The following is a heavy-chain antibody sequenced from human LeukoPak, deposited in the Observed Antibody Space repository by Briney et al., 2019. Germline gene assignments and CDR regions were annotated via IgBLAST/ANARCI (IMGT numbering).Heavy chain of an antibody. Sequence: PSETLSLTCAVYGGSFSGYYWSWIRQPPGKGLEWIGEINHSGSTNYNPFLKSRVTISVDTSKNQFSLKLSSVTAADTAVYYCARVVVWAPFDYWGQGTLVTVSS. CDR3: ARVVVWAPFDY. D-gene: IGHD2-15*01. J-gene: IGHJ4*02. CDR1: GGSFSGYY. CDR2: INHSGST. V-gene: IGHV4-34*01.